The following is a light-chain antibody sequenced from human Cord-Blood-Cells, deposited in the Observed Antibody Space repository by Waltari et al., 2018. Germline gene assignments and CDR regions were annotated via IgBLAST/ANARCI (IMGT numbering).Light chain of an antibody. J-gene: IGLJ3*02. Sequence: QSDLTQPASVSGSPGQSITISCTGTSSDVGGYNYVSWYQQHPGKAPKLMIYDVSNRPSGVSNRFSGSKSGNTASLTISGLQAEDEADYYCSSYTSSSNWVFGGGTKLTVL. CDR1: SSDVGGYNY. CDR3: SSYTSSSNWV. CDR2: DVS. V-gene: IGLV2-14*01.